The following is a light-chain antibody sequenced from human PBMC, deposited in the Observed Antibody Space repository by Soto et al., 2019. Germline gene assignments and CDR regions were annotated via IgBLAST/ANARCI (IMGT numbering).Light chain of an antibody. CDR1: QGDSNY. Sequence: DIQMTQSPSSRSASVGDRVTITCRASQGDSNYLAWYQQKPGKVPKLLIYAASTLQSGVPSRFSGSGSGTDFTLTISSLQPEDVATYYCQKYNSAPQTFGQGTKVEIK. V-gene: IGKV1-27*01. CDR2: AAS. J-gene: IGKJ1*01. CDR3: QKYNSAPQT.